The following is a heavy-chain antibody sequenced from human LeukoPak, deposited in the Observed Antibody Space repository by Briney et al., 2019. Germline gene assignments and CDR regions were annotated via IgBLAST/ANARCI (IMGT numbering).Heavy chain of an antibody. CDR3: ASGRVTAVY. CDR1: GFSVSNNY. D-gene: IGHD2-21*02. CDR2: IYSGGAT. J-gene: IGHJ4*02. V-gene: IGHV3-53*01. Sequence: GGSLRLSCAVSGFSVSNNYMSWVRQAPGKGLAWVSVIYSGGATYYADSVKGRFTISRDNAKNSLYLQMNSLRTEDTAVYYCASGRVTAVYWGQGTLVTVSS.